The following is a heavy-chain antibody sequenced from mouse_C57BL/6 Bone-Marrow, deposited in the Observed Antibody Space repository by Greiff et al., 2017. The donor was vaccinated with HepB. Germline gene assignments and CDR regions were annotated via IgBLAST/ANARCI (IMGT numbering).Heavy chain of an antibody. V-gene: IGHV5-4*01. CDR2: ISDGGSYT. J-gene: IGHJ4*01. CDR3: ARDWKDYALDY. Sequence: EVMLVESGGGLVKPGGSLKLSCAASGFTFSSYAMSWVRQTPEKRLEWVATISDGGSYTYYPDNVKGRFTISRDNAKNNLFLQMGHLKSEDTAMYYCARDWKDYALDYWGQGTSVTVSS. CDR1: GFTFSSYA.